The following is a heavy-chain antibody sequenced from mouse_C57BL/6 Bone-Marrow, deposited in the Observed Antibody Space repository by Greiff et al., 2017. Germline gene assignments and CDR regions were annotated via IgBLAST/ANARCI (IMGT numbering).Heavy chain of an antibody. Sequence: EVMLVESGGGLVQPGGSMKLSCVASGFTFSNYWMNWVRQSPEKGLEWVAQIRLKSDNYATHYAESVKGRFTISRDDSKSSVYLQMHNLRAEDTGIYYCTGANWDVWWYCDVWGTGTTGTVSS. J-gene: IGHJ1*03. CDR3: TGANWDVWWYCDV. CDR2: IRLKSDNYAT. D-gene: IGHD4-1*01. V-gene: IGHV6-3*01. CDR1: GFTFSNYW.